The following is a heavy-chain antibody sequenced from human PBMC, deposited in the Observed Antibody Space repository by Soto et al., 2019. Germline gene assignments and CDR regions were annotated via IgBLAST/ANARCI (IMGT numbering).Heavy chain of an antibody. CDR3: AQKEWWGGAYHY. J-gene: IGHJ4*02. CDR1: GFSFGHYP. CDR2: IGASGDQT. Sequence: DVQLLESGGDLVQPGGSLRLSCAASGFSFGHYPMGWVRQAPGKGLEWVTHIGASGDQTFYPDSVRGRFTISRDNSKNILYLPTNSLGVEDKAIYYCAQKEWWGGAYHYWGQGTLVTVSS. V-gene: IGHV3-23*01. D-gene: IGHD2-15*01.